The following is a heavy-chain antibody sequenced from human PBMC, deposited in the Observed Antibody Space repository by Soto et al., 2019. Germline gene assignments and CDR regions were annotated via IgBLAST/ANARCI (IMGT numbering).Heavy chain of an antibody. Sequence: QVQLVQSGAEVKEPGASVKLSCKASGYTFTDFSVHWVRQAPRQGLEWLGWINAGSGETTSSQNFQGRVTITRDTSATTVYMELSSLTFEDTAMYYCARDRWLTTRDFDYWGKGTLVTVSS. CDR1: GYTFTDFS. D-gene: IGHD6-19*01. CDR2: INAGSGET. V-gene: IGHV1-3*01. CDR3: ARDRWLTTRDFDY. J-gene: IGHJ4*02.